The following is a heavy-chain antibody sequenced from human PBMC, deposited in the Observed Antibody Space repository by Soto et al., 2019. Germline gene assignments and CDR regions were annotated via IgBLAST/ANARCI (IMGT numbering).Heavy chain of an antibody. V-gene: IGHV4-59*11. CDR2: IYYTGST. CDR3: AKERMAVAGYFDY. CDR1: GGSINNHY. D-gene: IGHD6-19*01. J-gene: IGHJ4*02. Sequence: PSETLSLTCTVSGGSINNHYWSWIRQPPGKGLEWIGYIYYTGSTNYNPSLKSRVTMSVDTSKNTLYLQMNSLRAEDTAVYHCAKERMAVAGYFDYWGQGTLVTVSS.